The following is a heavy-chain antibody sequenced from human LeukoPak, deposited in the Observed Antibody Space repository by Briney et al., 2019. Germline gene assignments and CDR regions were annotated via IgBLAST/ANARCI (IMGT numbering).Heavy chain of an antibody. CDR1: GFTFSSHP. V-gene: IGHV3-30*04. CDR2: ILYDGSNK. CDR3: AKGSGYLETFDY. D-gene: IGHD3-22*01. J-gene: IGHJ4*02. Sequence: GGSLRLSCAASGFTFSSHPMHWVRQAPGKGLEWVGVILYDGSNKYYADSVKGRFTISRDNSKNTLYLQMDSLRPEDTAVYYCAKGSGYLETFDYWGQGTLVTVSS.